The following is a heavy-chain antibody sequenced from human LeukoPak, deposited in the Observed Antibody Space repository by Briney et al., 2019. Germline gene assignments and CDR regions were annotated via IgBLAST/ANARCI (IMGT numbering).Heavy chain of an antibody. V-gene: IGHV4-39*06. CDR2: IYYSGST. D-gene: IGHD3-22*01. CDR3: ASFRYYYDSSGYYYAAFDI. CDR1: GGSISSSSYY. J-gene: IGHJ3*02. Sequence: PSETLSLTCTVSGGSISSSSYYWGWIRQPPGRGLERVGSIYYSGSTYYNPSLKSRVTISVDTSKNQFPLKLSSVTAADTAVYYCASFRYYYDSSGYYYAAFDIWGQGTMVTVSS.